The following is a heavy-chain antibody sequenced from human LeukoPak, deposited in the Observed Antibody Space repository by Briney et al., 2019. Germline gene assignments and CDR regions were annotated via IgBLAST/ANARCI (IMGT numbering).Heavy chain of an antibody. CDR3: ARFYSGYDLGYCSGGSCSRPDY. D-gene: IGHD2-15*01. Sequence: PSETLSLTCTVSGGSISSYYWSWIRQPPGKGLEWIGYIYYSGSTNYNPSLKSRVTISVDTSKNQFSLKLSSVTAADTAVYYCARFYSGYDLGYCSGGSCSRPDYWGQGTLVTVSS. J-gene: IGHJ4*02. V-gene: IGHV4-59*08. CDR1: GGSISSYY. CDR2: IYYSGST.